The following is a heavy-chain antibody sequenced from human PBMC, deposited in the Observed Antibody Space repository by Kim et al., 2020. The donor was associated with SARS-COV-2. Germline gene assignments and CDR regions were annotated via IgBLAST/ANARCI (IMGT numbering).Heavy chain of an antibody. Sequence: SQTLSLTCAISGDSVSSHSAFWNWIRQSPSRGLEWLGRTYYGSKWSSNYAVSVKSRIIINADTSKNQVSLQLNSVTPEDTAVYYCTRRLGRSSQYNGMDVWGQGTTVTVSS. CDR1: GDSVSSHSAF. D-gene: IGHD6-19*01. J-gene: IGHJ6*02. CDR2: TYYGSKWSS. CDR3: TRRLGRSSQYNGMDV. V-gene: IGHV6-1*01.